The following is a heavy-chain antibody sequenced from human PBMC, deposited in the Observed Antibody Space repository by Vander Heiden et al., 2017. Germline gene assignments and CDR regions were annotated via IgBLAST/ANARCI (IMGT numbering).Heavy chain of an antibody. J-gene: IGHJ4*02. Sequence: EVQLLESGGGLVQPGGSLRLSCAASGFTFSSYAMNWVRQAPGKGLEWVSTISTTDGRTYYADSVKGRFTISRDNSKNTLYLQMNSLRAEDTAVYYCVRGGRSWYYFDSWGQGTLVTVSS. V-gene: IGHV3-23*01. CDR2: ISTTDGRT. D-gene: IGHD6-13*01. CDR1: GFTFSSYA. CDR3: VRGGRSWYYFDS.